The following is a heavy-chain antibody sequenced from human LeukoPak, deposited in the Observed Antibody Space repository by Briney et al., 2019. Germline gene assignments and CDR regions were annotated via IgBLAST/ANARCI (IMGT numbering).Heavy chain of an antibody. CDR2: IYPGDSDT. D-gene: IGHD4-11*01. CDR1: GYTFTDYW. CDR3: ARTDYPRTPDY. Sequence: GESLKISCTGSGYTFTDYWIGWVRQMPGKGLEWMGIIYPGDSDTRFSPSFQGQVTISVDKSISTAYLQWSSLKASDTAMYYCARTDYPRTPDYWGQGTLVTVSS. J-gene: IGHJ4*02. V-gene: IGHV5-51*01.